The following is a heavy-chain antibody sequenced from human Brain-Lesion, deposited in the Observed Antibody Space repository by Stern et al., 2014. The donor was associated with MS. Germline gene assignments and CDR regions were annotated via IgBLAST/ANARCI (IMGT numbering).Heavy chain of an antibody. D-gene: IGHD3-3*01. CDR3: ARDQRGITIFGVVTDYYYLGMDV. CDR2: IKPNTGGT. Sequence: QVQLVQSGAEVKKPGASVKVSCKTSGYIFTGYYIHWVRQAPGQGLEWLGLIKPNTGGTKYAQKFQGRVPMSRDTSISTAYVELSSLTSDDTAVYYCARDQRGITIFGVVTDYYYLGMDVWGQGTTVTVSS. CDR1: GYIFTGYY. J-gene: IGHJ6*02. V-gene: IGHV1-2*02.